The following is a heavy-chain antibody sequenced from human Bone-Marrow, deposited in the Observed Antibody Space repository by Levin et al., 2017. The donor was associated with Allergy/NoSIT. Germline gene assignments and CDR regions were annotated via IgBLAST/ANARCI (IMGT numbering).Heavy chain of an antibody. J-gene: IGHJ4*02. V-gene: IGHV3-23*01. CDR1: GFEFTKHA. Sequence: PGGSLRLSCAASGFEFTKHAMSLVRQAPGKGLQWVSGISSNDVSKYYADSVQGRFTISRDNSKNMVYLDMHSLRAEDTAIYYCVSDSQYIFPYHFAYWGQGALVTVSS. D-gene: IGHD3-9*01. CDR2: ISSNDVSK. CDR3: VSDSQYIFPYHFAY.